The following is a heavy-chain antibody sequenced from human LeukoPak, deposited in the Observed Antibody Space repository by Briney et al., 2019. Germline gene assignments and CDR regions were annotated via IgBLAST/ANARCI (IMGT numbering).Heavy chain of an antibody. CDR3: ARGVSGSYFRGDAFDI. D-gene: IGHD1-26*01. Sequence: ASVKVSCKASGYTFTGYYLHWVRQAPGQGLEWMGWINPYSGGANYARRFQGRVTMTRDTSISTAYMDLSRLKSDDTAVYYCARGVSGSYFRGDAFDIWGQGTMLTVSS. CDR1: GYTFTGYY. V-gene: IGHV1-2*02. J-gene: IGHJ3*02. CDR2: INPYSGGA.